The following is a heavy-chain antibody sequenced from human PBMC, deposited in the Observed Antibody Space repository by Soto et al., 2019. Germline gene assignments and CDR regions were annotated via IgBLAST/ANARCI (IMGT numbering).Heavy chain of an antibody. Sequence: ASVKVSCKASGYTFTSYYMHWVRQAPGQGLEWMGIINPSGGSTSYAQKFQGRVTMTRGTSTSTVYMELSSLRSEDTAVYYCARGGSRRAIVVVVAATAGPFDYWGQGTLVTVSS. J-gene: IGHJ4*02. D-gene: IGHD2-15*01. CDR3: ARGGSRRAIVVVVAATAGPFDY. V-gene: IGHV1-46*01. CDR2: INPSGGST. CDR1: GYTFTSYY.